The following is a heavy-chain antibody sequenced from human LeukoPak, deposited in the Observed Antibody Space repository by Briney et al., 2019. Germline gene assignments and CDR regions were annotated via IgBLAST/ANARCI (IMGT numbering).Heavy chain of an antibody. V-gene: IGHV3-43*01. CDR1: GFTFDDYT. CDR3: ANEDDY. Sequence: PGGSLRLSCAASGFTFDDYTMHWVRQAPGKGLEWVSLISWDGGSTYYADSVKGRFTISRDNSKNSLYLQMNSLRTEDAALYYCANEDDYWGQGTLVTVSS. J-gene: IGHJ4*02. CDR2: ISWDGGST.